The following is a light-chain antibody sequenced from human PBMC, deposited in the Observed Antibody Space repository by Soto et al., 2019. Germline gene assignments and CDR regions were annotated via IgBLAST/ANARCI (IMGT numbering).Light chain of an antibody. Sequence: DIEMTQSPSSLSASVGDRVTMTCRASQSISKFLNWYQQKPGKAPKRMIYVASSLQSGVPSRFSGGGSGSDFTLTISSLQPEDFATYFCQQSYSTPPSFGQGTKVDIK. CDR2: VAS. CDR1: QSISKF. J-gene: IGKJ1*01. V-gene: IGKV1-39*01. CDR3: QQSYSTPPS.